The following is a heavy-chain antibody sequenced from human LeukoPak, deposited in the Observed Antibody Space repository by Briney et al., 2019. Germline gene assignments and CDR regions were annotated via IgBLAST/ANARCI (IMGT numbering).Heavy chain of an antibody. D-gene: IGHD2-15*01. CDR2: IYPGDSDT. V-gene: IGHV5-51*01. Sequence: GESLKISCKGSGYSFTSYWIGWVRQMPGKGLEWMGIIYPGDSDTRYSPSFQGQVTISADKSISTAYLQWSSLKASDTAMYYCARLWAYYSGGSCYPSRMDVWGKGTTVTISS. J-gene: IGHJ6*03. CDR3: ARLWAYYSGGSCYPSRMDV. CDR1: GYSFTSYW.